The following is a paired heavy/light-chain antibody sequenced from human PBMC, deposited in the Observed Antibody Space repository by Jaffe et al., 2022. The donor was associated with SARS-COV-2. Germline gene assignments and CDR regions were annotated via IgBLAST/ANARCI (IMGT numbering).Light chain of an antibody. Sequence: DIQMTQSPSSLSASVGDRVTITCQASQDISNYLNWYQQKPGKAPKRLIYDASNLERGVPSRFSGSGSGTDFTFTISSLQPEDIATYYCQQYDDLYTFGQGTKLEIK. J-gene: IGKJ2*01. CDR2: DAS. CDR3: QQYDDLYT. CDR1: QDISNY. V-gene: IGKV1-33*01.
Heavy chain of an antibody. J-gene: IGHJ6*02. CDR3: TTYMIRAWGMDV. D-gene: IGHD3-10*01. CDR2: IKDKNEGGTT. V-gene: IGHV3-15*01. CDR1: GFTFNNAW. Sequence: EVQLVESGGGLVKPGGSLRVSCAASGFTFNNAWMNWVRQAPGKGLEWVGRIKDKNEGGTTDYAAPVKGRFTISRDDSIEMVYLQMSSLQTEDTAVYYCTTYMIRAWGMDVWGQGTTVIVSS.